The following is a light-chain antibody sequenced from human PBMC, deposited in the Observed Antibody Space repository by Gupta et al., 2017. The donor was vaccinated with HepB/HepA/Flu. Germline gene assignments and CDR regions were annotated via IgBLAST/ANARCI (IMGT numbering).Light chain of an antibody. Sequence: DIVMTQSPLSLPVTPGEPASISCRSSQSLLHSNGYNYLDWYLQKPGQSPQLLIYLGSKRASGGTDRFSGSGENKDFTHKSSREEDEDGGGYYGNQDLPTITFGRGTKVDIK. CDR2: LGS. J-gene: IGKJ4*01. CDR3: NQDLPTIT. V-gene: IGKV2-28*01. CDR1: QSLLHSNGYNY.